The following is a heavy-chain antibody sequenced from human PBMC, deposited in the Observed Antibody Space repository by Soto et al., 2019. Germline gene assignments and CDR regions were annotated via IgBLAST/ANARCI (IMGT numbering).Heavy chain of an antibody. J-gene: IGHJ4*02. CDR1: GFSFSNYA. D-gene: IGHD6-13*01. CDR3: ARQHDNKSTWYRFGY. Sequence: QVHLVESGGDVVQPGRSLRLSCEVSGFSFSNYAMHWVRQAPGKGLEWVAVISYDGSTKYYAGSVKGRFTISRDNPENTLFLQMNSLRAEDTAVYYCARQHDNKSTWYRFGYWGQGTLVTVSS. CDR2: ISYDGSTK. V-gene: IGHV3-30-3*01.